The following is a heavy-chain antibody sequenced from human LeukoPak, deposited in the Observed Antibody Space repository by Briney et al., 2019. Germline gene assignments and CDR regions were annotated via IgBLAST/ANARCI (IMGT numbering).Heavy chain of an antibody. Sequence: GRSLRLSCTASGFTFGDYAMSWVRQAPGKGLEWVGFIRSKAYGGTTEYAAYVKGRFNISRDDSKSIAYRQMNSLKTEDTAVYYCTRAAGYSSGWYKGGFDYWGQGTLVTVSS. CDR3: TRAAGYSSGWYKGGFDY. CDR2: IRSKAYGGTT. CDR1: GFTFGDYA. J-gene: IGHJ4*02. V-gene: IGHV3-49*04. D-gene: IGHD6-19*01.